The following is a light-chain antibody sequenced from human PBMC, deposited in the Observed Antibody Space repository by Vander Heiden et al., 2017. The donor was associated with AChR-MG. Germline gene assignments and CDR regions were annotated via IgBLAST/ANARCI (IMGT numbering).Light chain of an antibody. J-gene: IGKJ2*01. Sequence: DIQMTQSPSSLSASVGDRVTLTCQASQDISNYLNWYQQKPGKAPKLLIYDASNLKTGVPSRFSGSGSGTDFTFTISSLQPEDTATYYCQHYYNLPRTFGQGTKLEIK. CDR1: QDISNY. CDR3: QHYYNLPRT. V-gene: IGKV1-33*01. CDR2: DAS.